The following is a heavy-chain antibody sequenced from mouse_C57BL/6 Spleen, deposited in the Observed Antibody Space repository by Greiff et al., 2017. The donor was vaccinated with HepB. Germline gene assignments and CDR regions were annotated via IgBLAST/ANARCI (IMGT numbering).Heavy chain of an antibody. Sequence: QVQLQQPGAELVKPGASVKMSCKASGYTFTSYWITWVKQRPGQGLEWIGDIYPGSGSTNYNEKFKSKATLTVDTSSSTAYMQLSSLTSEDSAVYYCAREGGYYGVMDDWGQGTSVTVSS. CDR1: GYTFTSYW. CDR2: IYPGSGST. J-gene: IGHJ4*01. D-gene: IGHD1-1*01. V-gene: IGHV1-55*01. CDR3: AREGGYYGVMDD.